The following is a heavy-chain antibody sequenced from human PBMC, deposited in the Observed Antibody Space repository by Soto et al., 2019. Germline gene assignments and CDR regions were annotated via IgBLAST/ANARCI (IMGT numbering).Heavy chain of an antibody. CDR3: AREVTLATATYPGPYFDY. CDR1: GGTFSSYA. D-gene: IGHD5-18*01. V-gene: IGHV1-69*12. J-gene: IGHJ4*02. Sequence: QVQLVQSGAEVKKPGSSVKVSCKASGGTFSSYAIRWVRQAPGQGLEWRGGIITSFGKANYAQKFQGRVTITADESTSTAYMEMRSLRHKDTAVYYCAREVTLATATYPGPYFDYWCQGTLVTVSS. CDR2: IITSFGKA.